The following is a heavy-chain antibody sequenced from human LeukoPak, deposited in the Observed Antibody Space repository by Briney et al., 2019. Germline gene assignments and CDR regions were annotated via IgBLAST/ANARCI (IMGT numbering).Heavy chain of an antibody. CDR3: ARHVMPYYYNGGYYFDY. CDR1: GYTFTRYW. Sequence: GESLKISCKGSGYTFTRYWIGWVRQMPGKGLEWMGIIYPGDSDTRYSPSFQGQVTISVDKSLSTAYLRWSSLKASDTALYYCARHVMPYYYNGGYYFDYWGQGTLVTASS. V-gene: IGHV5-51*01. J-gene: IGHJ4*02. D-gene: IGHD3-10*01. CDR2: IYPGDSDT.